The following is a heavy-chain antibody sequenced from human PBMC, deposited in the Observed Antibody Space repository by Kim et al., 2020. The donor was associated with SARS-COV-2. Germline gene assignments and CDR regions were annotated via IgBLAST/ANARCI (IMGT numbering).Heavy chain of an antibody. J-gene: IGHJ5*02. CDR1: GYTFTGYY. CDR2: INPNSGGT. V-gene: IGHV1-2*02. D-gene: IGHD3-10*01. Sequence: ASVKVSCKASGYTFTGYYMHWVRQAPGQGLEWMGWINPNSGGTNYAQKFQGRGTMTRDTSISTAYMELSRLRSDDTAVYYCAREGITMVRGVRSWFDPWGQGTMVTVSS. CDR3: AREGITMVRGVRSWFDP.